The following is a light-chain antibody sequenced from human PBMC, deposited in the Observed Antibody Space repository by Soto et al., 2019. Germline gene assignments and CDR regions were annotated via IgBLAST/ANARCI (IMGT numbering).Light chain of an antibody. CDR1: QSLLHSNGYNY. V-gene: IGKV2-28*01. J-gene: IGKJ3*01. Sequence: IVMTQSPLSLPVTPGEQASISCRSSQSLLHSNGYNYLDWYLQKPGQSPQLLMYLVSNRASGVPDRFSGSGSGTDFTLKISRVDAEDVAVYYCMQDLPTLFTFGPGTKVYIK. CDR3: MQDLPTLFT. CDR2: LVS.